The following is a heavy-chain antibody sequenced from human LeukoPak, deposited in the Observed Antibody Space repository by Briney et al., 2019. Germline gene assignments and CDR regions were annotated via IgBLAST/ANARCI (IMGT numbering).Heavy chain of an antibody. Sequence: SETLSLTCTVPGGSISSGDYYWSWLRQPPGKGLEGIASIYSGGITFYSPSLKSRLTISADTSRNHFSLRLSSVTAADTALYFCARHFDHPTAYFDSWGQGSLVTVSS. J-gene: IGHJ4*02. V-gene: IGHV4-39*01. CDR3: ARHFDHPTAYFDS. D-gene: IGHD1-14*01. CDR2: IYSGGIT. CDR1: GGSISSGDYY.